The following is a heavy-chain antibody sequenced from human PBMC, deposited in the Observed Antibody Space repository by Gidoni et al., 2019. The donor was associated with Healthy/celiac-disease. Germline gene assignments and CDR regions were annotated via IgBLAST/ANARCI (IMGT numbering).Heavy chain of an antibody. CDR2: MNPNSGNT. Sequence: QVQLVQSGAEVKKPGASVKVSCKASGYTFTSYDINWVRQATGQGLEWMGWMNPNSGNTGYAQKFQGRVTMTRNTSISTAYMELSSLRSEDTAVYYCARRRYCSGGSCYSGGPPSWFDPWGQGTLVTVSS. CDR1: GYTFTSYD. J-gene: IGHJ5*02. D-gene: IGHD2-15*01. CDR3: ARRRYCSGGSCYSGGPPSWFDP. V-gene: IGHV1-8*01.